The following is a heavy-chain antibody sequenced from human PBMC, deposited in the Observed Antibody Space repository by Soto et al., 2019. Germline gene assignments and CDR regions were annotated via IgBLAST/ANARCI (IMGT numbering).Heavy chain of an antibody. CDR3: ARSADHSGRRYSRSWYGGEYYCYGMDV. CDR2: MNPNSGNT. CDR1: GYTFTSYD. D-gene: IGHD6-13*01. J-gene: IGHJ6*01. V-gene: IGHV1-8*01. Sequence: VASVKVSCKASGYTFTSYDINWVRQATGQGLEWMGWMNPNSGNTGYAQKVQGRVTMTRNTSISTAYMELSSLRSEDTAVYYCARSADHSGRRYSRSWYGGEYYCYGMDVWGQGTTVSVAS.